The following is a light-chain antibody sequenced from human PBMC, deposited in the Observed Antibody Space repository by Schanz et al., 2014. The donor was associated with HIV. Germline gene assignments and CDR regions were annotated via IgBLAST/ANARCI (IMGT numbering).Light chain of an antibody. Sequence: QSALTQPPSASGSPGQSVTISCTGTSSDVGDYDFVSWYQQHPGKAPKLLIYEVTKWPSGVPDRFSGSKSGNTASLTVSGFQAEDEADYYCSPYTSRNTLLFGGGTKLTVL. CDR3: SPYTSRNTLL. V-gene: IGLV2-8*01. J-gene: IGLJ2*01. CDR1: SSDVGDYDF. CDR2: EVT.